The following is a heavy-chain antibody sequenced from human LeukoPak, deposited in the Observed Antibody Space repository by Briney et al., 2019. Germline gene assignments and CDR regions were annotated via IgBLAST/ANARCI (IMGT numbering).Heavy chain of an antibody. CDR1: GFTFSNFW. J-gene: IGHJ3*02. CDR3: ARVDDLDAFDT. D-gene: IGHD2-2*03. CDR2: IKQDETEK. Sequence: SGGSLTLSCTASGFTFSNFWMGWVRQAPGKGLEWVANIKQDETEKFYMGSVKGRFTISRDNAKNSLYLQMNSLRAEDTAVYYCARVDDLDAFDTWGQGTMVTVSS. V-gene: IGHV3-7*01.